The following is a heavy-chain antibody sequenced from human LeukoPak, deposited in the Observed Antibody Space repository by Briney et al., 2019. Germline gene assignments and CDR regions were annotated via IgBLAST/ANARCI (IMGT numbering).Heavy chain of an antibody. V-gene: IGHV1-46*01. CDR1: GYTFTSYY. J-gene: IGHJ4*02. Sequence: ASATVSFTASGYTFTSYYMHWGRQAPGQGIEWMGIINPSSGSTSYAQNFQGRVTMTRDTSSSTVYMELSSLRSEDTAVYYCARGYTYGDYWGQGTLVTVSS. CDR3: ARGYTYGDY. CDR2: INPSSGST. D-gene: IGHD5-18*01.